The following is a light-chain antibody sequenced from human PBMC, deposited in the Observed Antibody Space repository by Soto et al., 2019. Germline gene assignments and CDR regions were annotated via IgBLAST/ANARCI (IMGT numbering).Light chain of an antibody. Sequence: EIVLTQSPATLSAFPGDRVTVSCRASQALNTRLAWYQHKPGQAPRLLIYLTSNRAAGVPARFSAWGSETDFTLTISDVEPEDFAVYYCHQRQSWPRTFGQGTKVEIK. CDR3: HQRQSWPRT. CDR1: QALNTR. CDR2: LTS. J-gene: IGKJ1*01. V-gene: IGKV3-11*01.